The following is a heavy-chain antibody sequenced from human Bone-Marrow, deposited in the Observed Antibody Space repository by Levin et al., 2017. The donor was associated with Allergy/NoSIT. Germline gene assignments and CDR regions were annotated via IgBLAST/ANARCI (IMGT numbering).Heavy chain of an antibody. V-gene: IGHV3-23*01. Sequence: GESLKISCEASGFTFDDFAMNWIRQAPGKAPEWISDISRSGATTSYAESVKGRFTISRDNSRDTLFLQMNNLRTDDSALYYCARDGLFDYWGRGTLVTVSS. J-gene: IGHJ4*02. CDR3: ARDGLFDY. CDR1: GFTFDDFA. CDR2: ISRSGATT. D-gene: IGHD3/OR15-3a*01.